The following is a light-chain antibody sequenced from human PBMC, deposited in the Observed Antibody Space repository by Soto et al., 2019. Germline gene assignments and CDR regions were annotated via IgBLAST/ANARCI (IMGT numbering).Light chain of an antibody. V-gene: IGKV3-15*01. CDR3: QQYDTWPPDT. CDR1: QSVNNN. CDR2: GAS. J-gene: IGKJ2*01. Sequence: EIKMTQSPASLSVSPGDRATISCRASQSVNNNLAWYQQKRGKAPRLLIYGASTWATGIPGRFRGSGSGTEFTLTITSLQSDDFAVYFCQQYDTWPPDTFGQGTKLEIK.